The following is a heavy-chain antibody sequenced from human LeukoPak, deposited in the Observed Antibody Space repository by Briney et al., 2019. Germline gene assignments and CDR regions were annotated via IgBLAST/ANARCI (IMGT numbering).Heavy chain of an antibody. J-gene: IGHJ6*03. CDR3: AKAPGGGSYFSYMDV. D-gene: IGHD1-26*01. Sequence: PGGSLRLSCAASGFTFSNYAMNWVRQAPGKGLEWVSAISGSSGNTYYADSVKGRFTISRDNSKNTLYLQMNSLRAEDTAVYYCAKAPGGGSYFSYMDVWGKGTTVTVSS. CDR1: GFTFSNYA. CDR2: ISGSSGNT. V-gene: IGHV3-23*01.